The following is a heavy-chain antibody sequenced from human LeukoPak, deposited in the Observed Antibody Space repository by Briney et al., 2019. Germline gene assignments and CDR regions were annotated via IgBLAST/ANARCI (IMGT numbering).Heavy chain of an antibody. Sequence: GGSLRLSCAASGFTFSSYSMNWVRQAPGKGLEWVSSISSSSSYIYYADSVKGRFTISRDNAKNSLYLQMNSLRAEDTAVYYCARGSKYFDWLEDYWGQGTLVTVSS. CDR2: ISSSSSYI. D-gene: IGHD3-9*01. CDR1: GFTFSSYS. V-gene: IGHV3-21*01. J-gene: IGHJ4*02. CDR3: ARGSKYFDWLEDY.